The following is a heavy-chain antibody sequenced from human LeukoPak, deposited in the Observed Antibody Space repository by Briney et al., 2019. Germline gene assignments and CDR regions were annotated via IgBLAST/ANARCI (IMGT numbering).Heavy chain of an antibody. CDR2: INPNSGAT. J-gene: IGHJ4*02. CDR3: ARVPYYYDSSGYSIPPAIFDY. Sequence: GASVKVSCKASGYTFTDYYIHWVRQAPGQGLEWMGWINPNSGATNCAQKFQGRVTMTRDTSISTAYMELQRLRSDDTAVYYCARVPYYYDSSGYSIPPAIFDYWGQGTLVTVSS. V-gene: IGHV1-2*02. D-gene: IGHD3-22*01. CDR1: GYTFTDYY.